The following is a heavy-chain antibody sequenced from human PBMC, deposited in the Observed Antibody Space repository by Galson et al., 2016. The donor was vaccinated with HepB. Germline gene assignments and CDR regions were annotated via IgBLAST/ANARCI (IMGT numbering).Heavy chain of an antibody. Sequence: SLRLSCAVSGLSFSDHYVDWVCQAPGKGLGWLGDINGDGSQKSYLDSVRGRFTISRDNAKDSLYLQVNSLRAEDTAVYYCARGTPLPGIDYWGQGTPVTVSS. J-gene: IGHJ4*02. V-gene: IGHV3-7*01. CDR3: ARGTPLPGIDY. CDR2: INGDGSQK. CDR1: GLSFSDHY.